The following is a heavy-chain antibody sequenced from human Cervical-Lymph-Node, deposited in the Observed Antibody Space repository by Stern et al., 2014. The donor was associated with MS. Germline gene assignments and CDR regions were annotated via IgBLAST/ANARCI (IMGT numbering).Heavy chain of an antibody. V-gene: IGHV4-39*01. J-gene: IGHJ5*02. CDR3: ARKIAAAGTRGWFDP. CDR1: GDSIISSSYY. Sequence: QLQLQESGPGLVKPSETLSLTCTVSGDSIISSSYYWGWIRQPPGKGLEWIGSICYSGSTYYNPSLTSRVTIAVGTSKTQFSLKRSSVTAADTAVYYCARKIAAAGTRGWFDPWGQGALVTVSS. D-gene: IGHD6-13*01. CDR2: ICYSGST.